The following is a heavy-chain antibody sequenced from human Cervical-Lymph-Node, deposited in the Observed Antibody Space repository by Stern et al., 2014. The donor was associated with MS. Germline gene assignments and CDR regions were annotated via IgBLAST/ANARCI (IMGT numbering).Heavy chain of an antibody. CDR2: IYHSGST. Sequence: QVQLQESGPGLVKPSGTLSLTCAVSGGSISSSNWWSWVRQPPGKGLEWIGEIYHSGSTNYNPSLKSRVPISVDKSKTQFSLKLSSVTAADTAVYYCARDRGYYYDSSGYRIGGAFDIWGQGTMVTVSS. CDR3: ARDRGYYYDSSGYRIGGAFDI. CDR1: GGSISSSNW. J-gene: IGHJ3*02. V-gene: IGHV4-4*02. D-gene: IGHD3-22*01.